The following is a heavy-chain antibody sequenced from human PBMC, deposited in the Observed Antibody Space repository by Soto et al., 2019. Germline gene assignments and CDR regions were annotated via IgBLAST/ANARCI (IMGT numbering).Heavy chain of an antibody. J-gene: IGHJ3*02. V-gene: IGHV3-48*01. CDR3: AKDRDTAMVPDAFDI. D-gene: IGHD5-18*01. CDR1: GFIFSSYS. CDR2: IGNTDGAK. Sequence: GGSLRLSCAASGFIFSSYSLTWVRQAPGKGLEWVAYIGNTDGAKYSADSVKGRFTISRDNSKNTLYLQMNSLRAEDTAVYYCAKDRDTAMVPDAFDIWGQGTVVTVSS.